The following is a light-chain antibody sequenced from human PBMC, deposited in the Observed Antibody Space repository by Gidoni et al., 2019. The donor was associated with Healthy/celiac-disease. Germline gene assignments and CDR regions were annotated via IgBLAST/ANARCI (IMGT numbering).Light chain of an antibody. CDR2: QDS. CDR3: QAREV. V-gene: IGLV3-1*01. CDR1: KLGDKY. J-gene: IGLJ2*01. Sequence: SYELTQPPSVSVSPGQTASITCSGDKLGDKYACWYQQKPGQSPVLVLYQDSKRPPGIPERFSGSNSGNTATLTISGTQAMDEADYYCQAREVFGGGTKLTVL.